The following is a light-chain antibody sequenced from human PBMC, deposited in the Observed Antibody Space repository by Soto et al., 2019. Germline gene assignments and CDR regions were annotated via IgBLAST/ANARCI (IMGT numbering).Light chain of an antibody. CDR1: QSVSSK. Sequence: EIVMTQSPATLSVSPGERATLSCRASQSVSSKLAWYQQKPGHAPRLLIYGASTRATGIPASFSGSGSGTEFTLTISSLQSEDFAVYYCHQYDNWPPLTFGGGTKVEIK. CDR2: GAS. V-gene: IGKV3-15*01. CDR3: HQYDNWPPLT. J-gene: IGKJ4*01.